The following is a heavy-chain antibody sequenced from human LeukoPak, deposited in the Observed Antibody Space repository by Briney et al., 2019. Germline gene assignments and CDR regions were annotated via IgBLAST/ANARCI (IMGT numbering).Heavy chain of an antibody. CDR2: ISASNINT. CDR1: GYTFTSYG. V-gene: IGHV1-18*01. J-gene: IGHJ4*02. D-gene: IGHD1-7*01. CDR3: ARGELSFDY. Sequence: ASVKVSCKTSGYTFTSYGFSWVRQAPGQGLEWMGWISASNINTHYAQRLRGRVTMTTDTSTSTAYMELRSLRSDDTAVYYCARGELSFDYWGQGTLVTVSS.